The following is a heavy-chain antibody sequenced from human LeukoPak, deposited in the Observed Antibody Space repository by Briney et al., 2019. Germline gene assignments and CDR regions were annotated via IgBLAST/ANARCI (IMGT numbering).Heavy chain of an antibody. CDR3: ARGTAMVTSNFDY. Sequence: SVKVSCKASGGTFSSYAISWVRQAPGQGLEWMGGIIPIFGTANYAQKFQGRVTITRDTSASTAYMELSSLRSEDTAVYYCARGTAMVTSNFDYWGXXXLVTVSS. CDR1: GGTFSSYA. J-gene: IGHJ4*01. V-gene: IGHV1-69*05. D-gene: IGHD5-18*01. CDR2: IIPIFGTA.